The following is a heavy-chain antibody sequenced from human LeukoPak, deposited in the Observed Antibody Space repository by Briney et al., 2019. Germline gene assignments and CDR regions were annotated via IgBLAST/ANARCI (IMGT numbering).Heavy chain of an antibody. Sequence: GGSLRLSCAASGFTFSSYAMHWVRQAPGKGLEWVAVISYDGSNKYYADSVKGRFTISRDNSKNPLYLQMNSRRAEDTAVYYCARVYDSSGYSPLTSLNLHGYQREHYGMDVWGQGTTVTVSS. J-gene: IGHJ6*02. CDR3: ARVYDSSGYSPLTSLNLHGYQREHYGMDV. CDR2: ISYDGSNK. V-gene: IGHV3-30-3*01. CDR1: GFTFSSYA. D-gene: IGHD3-22*01.